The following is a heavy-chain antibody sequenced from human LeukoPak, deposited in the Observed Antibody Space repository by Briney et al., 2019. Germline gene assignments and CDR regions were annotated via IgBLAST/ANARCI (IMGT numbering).Heavy chain of an antibody. Sequence: PSETLSLTCGVSGYSLSSGYYWAWFRQPPGKGLEWIGEFNHSGSTNYNPSLKSRVTISVDTTKNQFSLKLSSVTAADTAVYYCARGRRYDYVWGSYLDYWGQGTLVTVSS. D-gene: IGHD3-16*01. CDR1: GYSLSSGYY. J-gene: IGHJ4*02. CDR3: ARGRRYDYVWGSYLDY. V-gene: IGHV4-34*01. CDR2: FNHSGST.